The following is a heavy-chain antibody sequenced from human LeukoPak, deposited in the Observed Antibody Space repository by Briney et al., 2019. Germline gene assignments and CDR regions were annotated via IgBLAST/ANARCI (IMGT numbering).Heavy chain of an antibody. V-gene: IGHV3-23*01. CDR1: GFTFSTYA. CDR2: ISDSGDTT. Sequence: PGGSLRLSCAASGFTFSTYAMNWVRQAPGKGLEWVSLISDSGDTTYYADSVKGRFTISRDNSKNTLYLQMNSLRAEDTAVYYCAKSWCYDSSGYYPFDYWGQGTLVTVSS. D-gene: IGHD3-22*01. J-gene: IGHJ4*02. CDR3: AKSWCYDSSGYYPFDY.